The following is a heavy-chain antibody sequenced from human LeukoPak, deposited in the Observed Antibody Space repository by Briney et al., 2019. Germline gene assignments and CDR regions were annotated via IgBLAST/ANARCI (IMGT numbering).Heavy chain of an antibody. CDR3: SRASSSVPNLLDY. CDR1: GFTFSINW. Sequence: QPGGSLRLSRAASGFTFSINWMHWVRQGPGKGLVWVSRISTDGSSTTYADSVKGRFTISIDNAKNTLYLQMNSLRAEDTAVYYCSRASSSVPNLLDYWGQGTLVTVSS. CDR2: ISTDGSST. J-gene: IGHJ4*02. V-gene: IGHV3-74*01. D-gene: IGHD6-19*01.